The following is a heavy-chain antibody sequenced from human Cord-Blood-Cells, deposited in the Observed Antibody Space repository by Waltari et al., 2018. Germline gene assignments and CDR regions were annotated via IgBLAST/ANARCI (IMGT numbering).Heavy chain of an antibody. Sequence: HWVRQAPGQRLEWMGWINAGNGNTKYSQKFQGRVTITRDTSASTAYMELSSLRSEDTAVYYCASSYSSGWFDYWGQGTLVTVSS. J-gene: IGHJ4*02. V-gene: IGHV1-3*01. D-gene: IGHD6-19*01. CDR3: ASSYSSGWFDY. CDR2: INAGNGNT.